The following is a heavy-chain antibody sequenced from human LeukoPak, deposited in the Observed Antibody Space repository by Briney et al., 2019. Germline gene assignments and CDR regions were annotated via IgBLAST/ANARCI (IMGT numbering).Heavy chain of an antibody. CDR1: GGSLSGYY. V-gene: IGHV4-34*01. CDR3: ARGLTGAGPFDY. J-gene: IGHJ4*02. D-gene: IGHD1-14*01. CDR2: INHSGST. Sequence: SETLSLTCAVYGGSLSGYYWSWIRQPPGKGLEWIGEINHSGSTNYNPSLKSRVTISVDTSKNQFSLKLSSVTAADTAVYYCARGLTGAGPFDYWGQGTLVTVSS.